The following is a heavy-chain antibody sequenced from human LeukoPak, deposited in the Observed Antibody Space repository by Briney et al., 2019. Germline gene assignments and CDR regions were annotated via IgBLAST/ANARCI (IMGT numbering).Heavy chain of an antibody. CDR2: MNPNSGNT. CDR3: AKNVRDTGTFDY. J-gene: IGHJ4*02. D-gene: IGHD5-18*01. CDR1: GYRFTTYD. Sequence: ALVKLSCKASGYRFTTYDINWVRQATGQGLEWMGWMNPNSGNTGYAQRFQGRVTMTSDTSISTAYMELNSLTSEDTAVYYCAKNVRDTGTFDYWGQGTLVTVSS. V-gene: IGHV1-8*01.